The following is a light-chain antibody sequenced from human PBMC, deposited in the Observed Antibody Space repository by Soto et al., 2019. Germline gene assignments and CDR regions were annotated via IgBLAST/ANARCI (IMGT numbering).Light chain of an antibody. V-gene: IGLV1-40*01. CDR2: NNN. CDR3: QSYDSSLSGSYV. CDR1: SSNIGAGYD. Sequence: QAVVTQPPSVSGAQGQRVTISCTGSSSNIGAGYDVHWYQRLPGTAPKVLIYNNNNRPSGVPDRFSGSKSGTSASLAITGLQAEDEADYYCQSYDSSLSGSYVFGTGTKLTVL. J-gene: IGLJ1*01.